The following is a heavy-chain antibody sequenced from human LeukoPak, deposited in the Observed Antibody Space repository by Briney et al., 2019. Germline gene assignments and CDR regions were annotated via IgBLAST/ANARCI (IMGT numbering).Heavy chain of an antibody. Sequence: AGGSLRLSCAASGFTFSSYWMHWVRQPPGKGMVWVSRINSDGSSTSYADSVKGRFTISRDNAKNTLYLQMNSLRAEDTAVYYCARGRSGYDTFDYWGQGTLVTVSS. CDR3: ARGRSGYDTFDY. D-gene: IGHD5-12*01. CDR2: INSDGSST. V-gene: IGHV3-74*01. CDR1: GFTFSSYW. J-gene: IGHJ4*02.